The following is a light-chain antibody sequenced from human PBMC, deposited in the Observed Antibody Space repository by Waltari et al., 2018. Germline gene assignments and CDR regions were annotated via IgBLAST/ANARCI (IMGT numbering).Light chain of an antibody. Sequence: EIVLTQSPGTLSLSPGERATLSCRASQSVTRTLAWYQQKPGQAPRLLIYGVSNRATGIPDWFRGSGSGTDFSLTISRLEPEDFAVYYGQHYLRLPATFGQGTKVEIK. V-gene: IGKV3-20*01. CDR1: QSVTRT. CDR2: GVS. J-gene: IGKJ1*01. CDR3: QHYLRLPAT.